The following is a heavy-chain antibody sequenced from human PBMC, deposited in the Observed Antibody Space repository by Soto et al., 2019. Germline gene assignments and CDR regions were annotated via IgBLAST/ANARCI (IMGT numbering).Heavy chain of an antibody. J-gene: IGHJ4*02. CDR2: IYYSGST. Sequence: PSETLSLTCTVSGGSISSYYWSWIRQPPGKGLEWIGYIYYSGSTYYNPSLKSRVTISVDRSKNQLSLKLSSVTAADMAVYYCARGTTTVTTFDYWGQGTLVTVSS. CDR1: GGSISSYY. V-gene: IGHV4-59*12. CDR3: ARGTTTVTTFDY. D-gene: IGHD4-17*01.